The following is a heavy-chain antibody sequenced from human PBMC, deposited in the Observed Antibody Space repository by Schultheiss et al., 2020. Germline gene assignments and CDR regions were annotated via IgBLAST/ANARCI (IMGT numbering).Heavy chain of an antibody. Sequence: GGSLRLSCAASGFTFDDYAMHWVRQAPGKGLEWVSGISWNSGSIGYADSVKGRFTISRDNSKNTLHLQMNSLRAEDTALYYCARALRVVVPAARSLYYYYYMDVWGKGTTVTVSS. J-gene: IGHJ6*03. CDR1: GFTFDDYA. V-gene: IGHV3-9*01. D-gene: IGHD2-2*01. CDR2: ISWNSGSI. CDR3: ARALRVVVPAARSLYYYYYMDV.